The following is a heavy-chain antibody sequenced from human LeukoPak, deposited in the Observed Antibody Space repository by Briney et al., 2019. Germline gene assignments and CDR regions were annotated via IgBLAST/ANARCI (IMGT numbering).Heavy chain of an antibody. J-gene: IGHJ5*02. CDR1: GYTFTSYD. V-gene: IGHV1-8*01. CDR3: ARKRGMVVVAATRGYNWFDP. Sequence: ASVKVSCKASGYTFTSYDINWVRRATGQGLEWMGWMNPNSGNTGYAQKFQGRVTMTRNTSISTAYMELSSLRSEDTAVYYCARKRGMVVVAATRGYNWFDPWGQGTLVTVSS. D-gene: IGHD2-15*01. CDR2: MNPNSGNT.